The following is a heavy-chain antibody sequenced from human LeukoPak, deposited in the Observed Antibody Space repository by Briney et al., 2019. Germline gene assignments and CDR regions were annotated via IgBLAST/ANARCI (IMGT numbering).Heavy chain of an antibody. CDR3: ARTKWELLRGDWFDP. V-gene: IGHV4-30-2*01. J-gene: IGHJ5*02. CDR1: GGSISSGGYS. CDR2: IYHSGST. Sequence: SETLSLICAVSGGSISSGGYSWSWIRQPPGKGLEWIGYIYHSGSTYYNPSLKSRVTISVDRSKNQFSLKLSSVTAADTAVYYCARTKWELLRGDWFDPWGQGTLVTVSS. D-gene: IGHD1-26*01.